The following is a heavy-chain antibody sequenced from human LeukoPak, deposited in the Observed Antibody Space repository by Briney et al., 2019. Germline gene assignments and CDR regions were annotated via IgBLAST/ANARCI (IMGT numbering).Heavy chain of an antibody. CDR3: ARAGPAVTALRRTPFDY. CDR2: ITSSSGYI. CDR1: GFTFSSYS. V-gene: IGHV3-21*01. J-gene: IGHJ4*02. Sequence: GGSLRLSRAASGFTFSSYSMNWVRQAPGRGLEWVSSITSSSGYIYYADSVKGRFTISRDNTKNSLFLQMNSLRAEDTAVYYCARAGPAVTALRRTPFDYWGQGTLVTVSS. D-gene: IGHD2-21*02.